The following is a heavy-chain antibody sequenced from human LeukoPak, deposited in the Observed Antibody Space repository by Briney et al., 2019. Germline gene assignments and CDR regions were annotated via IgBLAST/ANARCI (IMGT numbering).Heavy chain of an antibody. CDR3: AREAYDSSGYPRYYFDY. V-gene: IGHV3-11*05. J-gene: IGHJ4*02. CDR2: ISSSSSYT. D-gene: IGHD3-22*01. Sequence: GGSLRLSCAASGFTFSDYYMSWIRQAPGKGLEWVSYISSSSSYTNYADSVKGRFTISRDNAKSSLYLQMNSLRAEDTAVYYCAREAYDSSGYPRYYFDYWGQGTLVTVSS. CDR1: GFTFSDYY.